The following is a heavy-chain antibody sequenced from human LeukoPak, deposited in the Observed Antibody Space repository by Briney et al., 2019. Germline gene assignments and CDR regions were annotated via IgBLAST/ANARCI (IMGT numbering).Heavy chain of an antibody. CDR1: RGTFSSYA. V-gene: IGHV1-69*13. Sequence: SVKVSCKASRGTFSSYAISWVRQAPGQGLEWMGGIIPIFGTANYAQKFQGRVTITADESTSTAYMELSSLRSEDTAVYYCARGEQQLVGPYYFDYWGQGTLVTVSS. CDR3: ARGEQQLVGPYYFDY. CDR2: IIPIFGTA. J-gene: IGHJ4*02. D-gene: IGHD6-13*01.